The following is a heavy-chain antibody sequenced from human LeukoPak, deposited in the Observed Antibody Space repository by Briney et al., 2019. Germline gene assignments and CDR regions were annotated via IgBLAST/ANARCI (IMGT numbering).Heavy chain of an antibody. CDR1: GFTFDDYA. CDR3: ARDLGYNAFDI. J-gene: IGHJ3*02. Sequence: SGGSLRLSCAASGFTFDDYAMHWVRQAPGKGLEWVSLISWDGGSTYYADSVKGRFTISRDNSKNTLYLQMNSLRAEDTAVYYCARDLGYNAFDIWGQGTMVTVSS. D-gene: IGHD1-14*01. CDR2: ISWDGGST. V-gene: IGHV3-43D*03.